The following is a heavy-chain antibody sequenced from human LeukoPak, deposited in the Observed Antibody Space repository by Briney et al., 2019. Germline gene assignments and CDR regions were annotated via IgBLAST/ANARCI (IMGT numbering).Heavy chain of an antibody. CDR1: GFTFSNYG. D-gene: IGHD3-22*01. Sequence: GGSLRLSCAASGFTFSNYGMHWVRQAPGKGLEWVAVIWVDGSNRYYADSVKGRFTISRDNSENTLYLQINGLRAEDTAVYYCARRRFDSSGLDAFDIWGQGTMVTVSS. J-gene: IGHJ3*02. CDR3: ARRRFDSSGLDAFDI. CDR2: IWVDGSNR. V-gene: IGHV3-33*01.